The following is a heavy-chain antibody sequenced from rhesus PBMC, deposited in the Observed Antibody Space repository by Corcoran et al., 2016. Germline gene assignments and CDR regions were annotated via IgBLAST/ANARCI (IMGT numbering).Heavy chain of an antibody. Sequence: QVQLQESGPGLVKPSETLSLTCAVSGGSISSNYWSWIRQPPGKGLGGIGRIAGGDGSTDSNPSLKSRGTISRGTSKNQFSLKLSSVTAADTAVYYCARSSYSYGLDSWGQGVVVTVSS. CDR2: IAGGDGST. CDR1: GGSISSNY. J-gene: IGHJ6*01. V-gene: IGHV4-173*01. D-gene: IGHD2-15*01. CDR3: ARSSYSYGLDS.